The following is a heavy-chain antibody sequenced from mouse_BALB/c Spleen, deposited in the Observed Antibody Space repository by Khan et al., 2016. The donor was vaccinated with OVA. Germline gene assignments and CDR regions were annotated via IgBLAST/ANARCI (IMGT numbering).Heavy chain of an antibody. J-gene: IGHJ4*01. CDR3: ARQPYYHYYIMDY. V-gene: IGHV2-6-1*01. Sequence: QIQLVQSGPGLVAPSQSLSFTCTISGFSLTNYGVHWVRQPPGKGLEWLVVIWSDGSTTYNSDLKSRLSISKDNSKSQVFLKMNSLQIDDTAMYYCARQPYYHYYIMDYWGQGISVTVSS. CDR2: IWSDGST. D-gene: IGHD2-10*01. CDR1: GFSLTNYG.